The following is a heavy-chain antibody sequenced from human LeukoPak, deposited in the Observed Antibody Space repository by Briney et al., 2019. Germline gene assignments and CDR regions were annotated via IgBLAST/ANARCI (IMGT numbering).Heavy chain of an antibody. V-gene: IGHV1-69*13. CDR1: GGTFSSYA. D-gene: IGHD3-22*01. CDR2: IIPIFGTA. J-gene: IGHJ3*02. CDR3: ARGTLGNYYYDSSAHDAFDI. Sequence: GASVKVSCKASGGTFSSYAISWVRQAPGQGLEWMGGIIPIFGTANYAQKFQGRVTITADESTSTAYMELSSLRSEDTAVYYCARGTLGNYYYDSSAHDAFDIWGQGTMVTVSS.